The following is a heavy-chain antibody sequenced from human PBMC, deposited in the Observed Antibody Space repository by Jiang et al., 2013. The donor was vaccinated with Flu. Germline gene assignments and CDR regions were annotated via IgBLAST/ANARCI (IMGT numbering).Heavy chain of an antibody. CDR3: ARGFDDYVWGSYRPPDY. CDR2: INHSGST. J-gene: IGHJ4*02. V-gene: IGHV4-34*01. D-gene: IGHD3-16*02. Sequence: SLTCAVYGGSFSGYYWSWIRQPPGKGLEWIGEINHSGSTNYNPSLKSRVTISVDTSKNQFSLKLSSVTAADTAVYYCARGFDDYVWGSYRPPDYWGQGTLVTVSS. CDR1: GGSFSGYY.